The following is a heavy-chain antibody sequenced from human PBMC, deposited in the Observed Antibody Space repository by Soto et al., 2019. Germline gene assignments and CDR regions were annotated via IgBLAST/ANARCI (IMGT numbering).Heavy chain of an antibody. CDR2: IYYSGST. Sequence: SETLSLTCAVSGGSISSGGYSWSWIRQHPGKGLEWIGYIYYSGSTYYNPSLKSRVTISVDTSKNQFSLKLSSVTAADTAVYYCAKCITALGPIDYWGQGTLVTVSS. V-gene: IGHV4-31*11. D-gene: IGHD6-6*01. CDR3: AKCITALGPIDY. CDR1: GGSISSGGYS. J-gene: IGHJ4*02.